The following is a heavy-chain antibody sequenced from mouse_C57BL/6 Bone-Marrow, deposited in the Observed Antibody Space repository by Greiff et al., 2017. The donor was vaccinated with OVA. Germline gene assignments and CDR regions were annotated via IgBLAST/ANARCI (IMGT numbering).Heavy chain of an antibody. Sequence: VQLQQSGPELVKPGASVKLSCKASGYTFTSYDINWVQQRPGQGLEWIGWIYPRDGSTKYNEKFKGQATLTVDTSTSTAYMELHSLRSEDSAVYFCARSTGSSLFDVWGTGTTVTVSS. V-gene: IGHV1-85*01. CDR3: ARSTGSSLFDV. D-gene: IGHD1-1*01. CDR2: IYPRDGST. J-gene: IGHJ1*03. CDR1: GYTFTSYD.